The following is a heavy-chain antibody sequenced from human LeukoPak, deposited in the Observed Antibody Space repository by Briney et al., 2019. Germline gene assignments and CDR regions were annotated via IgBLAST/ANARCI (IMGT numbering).Heavy chain of an antibody. CDR1: GGTFSSYA. V-gene: IGHV1-69*06. J-gene: IGHJ4*02. Sequence: SVKVSCKASGGTFSSYAISWVRHAPGQGLEWMGGIIPIFGTANYAQMFQGRVTITADKSTSTAYLELSSLRSEDTAVYYCARGTADSYGSLDYWGQGTLVTVSS. CDR2: IIPIFGTA. CDR3: ARGTADSYGSLDY. D-gene: IGHD5-18*01.